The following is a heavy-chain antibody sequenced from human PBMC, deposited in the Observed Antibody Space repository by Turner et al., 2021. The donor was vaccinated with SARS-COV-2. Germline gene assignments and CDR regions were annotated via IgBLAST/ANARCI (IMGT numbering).Heavy chain of an antibody. CDR1: GFTFSSYS. J-gene: IGHJ4*02. CDR2: ISSSSSTI. V-gene: IGHV3-48*01. D-gene: IGHD6-19*01. Sequence: VQLVESGGGLVQPGGSMRLSCASSGFTFSSYSMNWVRQAPGKGLEWVSYISSSSSTIYYADSVKGRFTISRDNAKNSLYLQMNSLRAEDTAVYYCARDLGSIAVANWGQGTLVTVSS. CDR3: ARDLGSIAVAN.